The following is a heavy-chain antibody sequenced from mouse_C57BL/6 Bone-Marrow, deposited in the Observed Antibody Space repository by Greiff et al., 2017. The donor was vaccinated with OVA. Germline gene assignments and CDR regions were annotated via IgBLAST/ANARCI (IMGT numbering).Heavy chain of an antibody. V-gene: IGHV1-52*01. Sequence: QVQLQQPGAELVRPGSSVKLSCKASGYTFTSYWLHWVKQRPIQGLEWIGNIDPSDSETHYNQKFKDKATLTVDKSSSTAYMQLSSLTSEDSAVYYCVPTRYDYDGAFAYWGQGTLVTVSA. CDR1: GYTFTSYW. CDR3: VPTRYDYDGAFAY. CDR2: IDPSDSET. D-gene: IGHD2-4*01. J-gene: IGHJ3*01.